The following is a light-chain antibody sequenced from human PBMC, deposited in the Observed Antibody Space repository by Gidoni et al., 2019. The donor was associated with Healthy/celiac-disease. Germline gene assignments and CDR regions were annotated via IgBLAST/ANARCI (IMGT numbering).Light chain of an antibody. Sequence: DIKMTQSPSSLSASVGDRVTITCRASQGISNSLAWYQQKPGKAPKLMLYAASRFESGVPSRFSVSGSGTDYTLTISSLQPEDFATYYCQQYYSTPLYTFGQGTKLEIK. CDR2: AAS. J-gene: IGKJ2*01. V-gene: IGKV1-NL1*01. CDR1: QGISNS. CDR3: QQYYSTPLYT.